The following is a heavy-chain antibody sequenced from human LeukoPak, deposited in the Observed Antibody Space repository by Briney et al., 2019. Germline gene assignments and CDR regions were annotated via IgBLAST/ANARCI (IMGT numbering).Heavy chain of an antibody. D-gene: IGHD6-13*01. V-gene: IGHV3-23*01. Sequence: GGSLRLSCTVSGFTLSSYEMSWIRQAPGKGLEWVSSVDYSADSTHYADSVMGRFTISRDNSKNTLYLQLNSLSADDTAVYYCARNSSWYGVSWGQGTLVTVSS. CDR3: ARNSSWYGVS. CDR1: GFTLSSYE. CDR2: VDYSADST. J-gene: IGHJ4*02.